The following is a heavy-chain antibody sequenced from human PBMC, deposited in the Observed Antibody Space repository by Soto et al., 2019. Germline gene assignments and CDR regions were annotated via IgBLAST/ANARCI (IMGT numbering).Heavy chain of an antibody. CDR3: ARDRPYYDSSGYYPFFDY. Sequence: GGSLRLSCAASGFTFSSYGIHWVRQAPGKGLEWVAVIWYDGSNKYYADSVKGRFTISRDNSKNTLYLQMNSLRAEDTAMYYCARDRPYYDSSGYYPFFDYWGQGTLVTVSS. D-gene: IGHD3-22*01. CDR1: GFTFSSYG. J-gene: IGHJ4*02. CDR2: IWYDGSNK. V-gene: IGHV3-33*01.